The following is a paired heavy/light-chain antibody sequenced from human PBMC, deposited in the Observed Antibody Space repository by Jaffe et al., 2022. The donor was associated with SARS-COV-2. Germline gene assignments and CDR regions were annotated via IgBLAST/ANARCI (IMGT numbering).Heavy chain of an antibody. CDR1: GYSFTNYW. CDR3: ATTSPATAYCSGGRCYSDYFDY. J-gene: IGHJ4*02. CDR2: IYPGDSDT. D-gene: IGHD2-15*01. V-gene: IGHV5-51*01. Sequence: EVQLVQSGAEVKKPGESLKISCKGSGYSFTNYWIGWVRQMPGKGLEWMGIIYPGDSDTRYSPSFQGQVTISADKSISTAYLQWSSLKASDTAIYYCATTSPATAYCSGGRCYSDYFDYWGQGTLVTVSS.
Light chain of an antibody. CDR2: WAS. CDR3: QQYYSTPYT. CDR1: QSVLYSSNNKNY. Sequence: DIVMTQSPDSLAVSLGERATINCKSSQSVLYSSNNKNYLAWYQQKPGQPPKLLIYWASTRKSGVPDRFSGSGSGTDFTLTISSLQAEDVAVYYCQQYYSTPYTFGQGTKLEIK. J-gene: IGKJ2*01. V-gene: IGKV4-1*01.